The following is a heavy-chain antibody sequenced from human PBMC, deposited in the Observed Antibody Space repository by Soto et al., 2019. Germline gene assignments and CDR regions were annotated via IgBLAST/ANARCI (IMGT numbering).Heavy chain of an antibody. CDR1: AYSISSSNW. D-gene: IGHD6-13*01. CDR2: IYYSGTT. Sequence: SETLSLTCAVSAYSISSSNWWGWIRQPPGKGLEWIGYIYYSGTTYYNPSLKSRVTMSVDTSKNQFSLKLSSVTAADTAVYYCASLSSSWYSGGMDVWGQGTTVTVSS. V-gene: IGHV4-28*01. CDR3: ASLSSSWYSGGMDV. J-gene: IGHJ6*02.